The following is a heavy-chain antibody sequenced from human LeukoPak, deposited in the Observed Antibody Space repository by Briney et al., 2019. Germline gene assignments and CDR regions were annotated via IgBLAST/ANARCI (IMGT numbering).Heavy chain of an antibody. CDR3: ARYCSGGSCYPGYFDY. CDR2: IYHSGST. CDR1: GGSISSGGYS. D-gene: IGHD2-15*01. J-gene: IGHJ4*02. Sequence: SETLSLTCAVSGGSISSGGYSWSWLRQPPGKGLEWIGYIYHSGSTYYNPSLKSRVTISVDRSKNQFSLKLSSVTAADTAVYSCARYCSGGSCYPGYFDYWGQGTLVTVSS. V-gene: IGHV4-30-2*01.